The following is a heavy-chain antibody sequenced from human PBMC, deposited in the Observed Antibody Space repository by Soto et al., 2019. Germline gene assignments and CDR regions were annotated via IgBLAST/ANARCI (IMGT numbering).Heavy chain of an antibody. J-gene: IGHJ6*02. V-gene: IGHV1-69*01. D-gene: IGHD7-27*01. CDR3: ASPTHQTGDARGMDV. CDR2: IIPVFGTA. CDR1: GGNFSSYA. Sequence: QVQLVLSGAEVKKPGSSVKVSCKASGGNFSSYAISWVRQAPGQGLEWMGGIIPVFGTANYAQKFQGRVTITADESASTAYMELSSLRSEDTDVYYCASPTHQTGDARGMDVWGQWTTVTVS.